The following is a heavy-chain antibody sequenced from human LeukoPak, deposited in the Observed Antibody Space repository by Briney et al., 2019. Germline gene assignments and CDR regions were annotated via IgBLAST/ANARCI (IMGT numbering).Heavy chain of an antibody. V-gene: IGHV3-48*03. J-gene: IGHJ5*02. CDR1: GFTFSSYE. CDR3: AKGAAAGLVDWFDP. Sequence: PGGSLRLSCAASGFTFSSYEMNWVRQAPGKGLEWVSYISSSGSTIYYADSVKGRFTISRDNSKNTLYLLMNSLRAEDTAVYYCAKGAAAGLVDWFDPWGQGTLVAVSS. CDR2: ISSSGSTI. D-gene: IGHD6-13*01.